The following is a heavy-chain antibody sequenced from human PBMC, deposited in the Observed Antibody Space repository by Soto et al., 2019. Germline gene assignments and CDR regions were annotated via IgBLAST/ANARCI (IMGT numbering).Heavy chain of an antibody. CDR1: GGSISTYY. D-gene: IGHD1-26*01. V-gene: IGHV4-4*07. Sequence: QVQLQESGPGLVKPSETLSLTCNLSGGSISTYYWSWVRQPAGRALEWIGRVYTSGSTNYNPSLKSRVSMSVDTFKTQFSLKLSSVTAADTAVYYCARIRRPVGGLPLGAFDIWGQGTMVTVAS. CDR3: ARIRRPVGGLPLGAFDI. CDR2: VYTSGST. J-gene: IGHJ3*02.